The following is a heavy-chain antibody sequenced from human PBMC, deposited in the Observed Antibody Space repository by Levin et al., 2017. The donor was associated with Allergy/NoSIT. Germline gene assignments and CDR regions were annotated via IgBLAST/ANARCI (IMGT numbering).Heavy chain of an antibody. Sequence: ASVKVSCKASGYTFTGYYMHWVRQAPGQGLEWMGWINPNSGGTNYAQKVQGRVTMTRDTSISTAYMELSRLRSDDTAVYYCARDISSGVVPAAISYWGQGTLVTVSS. CDR2: INPNSGGT. CDR1: GYTFTGYY. D-gene: IGHD2-2*01. V-gene: IGHV1-2*02. CDR3: ARDISSGVVPAAISY. J-gene: IGHJ4*02.